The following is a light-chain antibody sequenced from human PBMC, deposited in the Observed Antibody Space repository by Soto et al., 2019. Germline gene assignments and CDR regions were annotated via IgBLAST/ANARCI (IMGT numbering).Light chain of an antibody. CDR2: TAS. Sequence: DIQMTQSPSSMSASVGDRATITCRASQDISSKLAWYQRKPGKAPELLIYTASSLESGVPSRFSGSGSGTDFSLTISSLQPEDFATYYCLQANSFPLTFGGGTKVDIK. CDR3: LQANSFPLT. V-gene: IGKV1D-12*01. J-gene: IGKJ4*01. CDR1: QDISSK.